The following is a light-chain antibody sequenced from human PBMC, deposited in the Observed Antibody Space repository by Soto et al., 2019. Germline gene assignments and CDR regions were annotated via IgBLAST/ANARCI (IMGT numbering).Light chain of an antibody. V-gene: IGKV3-11*01. J-gene: IGKJ1*01. Sequence: EIVLTQSPATLSLSPGERATLSCWTSQSVSNSLAWFQQRRGQAPRLLIYGASDRATGNTARFSGTGSGTVFTLTISSLEAEDFAVYYGQQRAKLPRTFGQGTKVEIK. CDR3: QQRAKLPRT. CDR2: GAS. CDR1: QSVSNS.